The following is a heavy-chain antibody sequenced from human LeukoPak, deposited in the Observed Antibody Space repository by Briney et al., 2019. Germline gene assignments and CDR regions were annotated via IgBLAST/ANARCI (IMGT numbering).Heavy chain of an antibody. V-gene: IGHV4-34*01. CDR2: INHSGST. Sequence: SETLSLTCAVYGGSFSGYCWSWIRQPPGKGLEWIGEINHSGSTNYNPSLKSRVTISVDTSKNQFSLKLSSVTAADTAVYYCARGWGMSSSWYNYWGQGTLVTVSS. CDR1: GGSFSGYC. J-gene: IGHJ4*02. D-gene: IGHD6-13*01. CDR3: ARGWGMSSSWYNY.